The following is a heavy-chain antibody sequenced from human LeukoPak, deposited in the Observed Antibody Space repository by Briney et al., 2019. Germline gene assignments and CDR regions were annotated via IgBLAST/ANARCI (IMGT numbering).Heavy chain of an antibody. Sequence: GGSLRLSCAASGFTVSSNYMSWVRQAPGKGLEWVSGISGSGGSTYYADSVKGRFTISRDNSKNTLYLQMNSLRAEDTAVYYCAKEAYSSGWYGELGAFDIWGQGTMVTVSS. CDR2: ISGSGGST. J-gene: IGHJ3*02. V-gene: IGHV3-23*01. CDR3: AKEAYSSGWYGELGAFDI. CDR1: GFTVSSNY. D-gene: IGHD6-19*01.